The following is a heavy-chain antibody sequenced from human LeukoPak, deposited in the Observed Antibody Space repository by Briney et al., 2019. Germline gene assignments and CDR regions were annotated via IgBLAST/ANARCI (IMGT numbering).Heavy chain of an antibody. CDR3: ARDAEVDTAMVIVTYYYYMDV. CDR1: GFTFSSYA. J-gene: IGHJ6*03. CDR2: ISSNGGST. V-gene: IGHV3-64*01. Sequence: GGSLRLSCAASGFTFSSYAMHWVRQAPGKGLEYVSAISSNGGSTYYANSVKGRFTISRDNSKNTLYLQMGSLRAEDMAVYYCARDAEVDTAMVIVTYYYYMDVWGKGTTVTVSS. D-gene: IGHD5-18*01.